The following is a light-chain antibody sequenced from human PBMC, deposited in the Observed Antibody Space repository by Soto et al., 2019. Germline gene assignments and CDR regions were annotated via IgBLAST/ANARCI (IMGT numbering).Light chain of an antibody. V-gene: IGLV1-44*01. Sequence: QSVLTQPPSASGTPGQRVTISCSGSSSNIGSNTVTWYQHLPGTAPKLLIYSNDQRPSGVPDRFSGSKSGTSASLAISGLQSEDVADYYCASWDDSRKGVVFGGGTKVTVL. CDR2: SND. CDR1: SSNIGSNT. CDR3: ASWDDSRKGVV. J-gene: IGLJ2*01.